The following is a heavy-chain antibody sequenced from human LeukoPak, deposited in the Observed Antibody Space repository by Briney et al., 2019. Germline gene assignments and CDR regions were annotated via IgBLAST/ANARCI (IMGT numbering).Heavy chain of an antibody. CDR2: IYYSGST. CDR3: ARVGFTNAVCYYYYYMDV. D-gene: IGHD2-8*01. J-gene: IGHJ6*03. V-gene: IGHV4-59*01. CDR1: GGSIISYY. Sequence: PSETLSLTCTVSGGSIISYYWSWIRQPPGKGLEWIGYIYYSGSTNYNPSLKSRVTISVDTSKNQFSLKLSSVTAADTAVYYCARVGFTNAVCYYYYYMDVWGKGTTVTVSS.